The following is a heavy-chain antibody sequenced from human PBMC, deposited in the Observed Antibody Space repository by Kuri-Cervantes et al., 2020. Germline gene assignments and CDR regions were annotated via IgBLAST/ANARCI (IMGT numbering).Heavy chain of an antibody. J-gene: IGHJ4*02. CDR2: INDSDSCT. CDR3: AKEGDCSVGACYGSDS. D-gene: IGHD2-15*01. Sequence: GGSLRLSWVVSGFTFSAYAMTWVRQAPGKGLVWVSDINDSDSCTYSADSVKGRFTISRDNSKDTLSLQMDNLRTEDTALYYCAKEGDCSVGACYGSDSWGQGTLVTVSS. V-gene: IGHV3-23*01. CDR1: GFTFSAYA.